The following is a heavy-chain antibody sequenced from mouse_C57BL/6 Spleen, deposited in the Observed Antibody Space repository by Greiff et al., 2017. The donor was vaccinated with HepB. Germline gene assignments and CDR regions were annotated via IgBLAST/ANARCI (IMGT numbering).Heavy chain of an antibody. CDR3: ARKAVTTSAWFAY. CDR2: IWSGGST. J-gene: IGHJ3*01. V-gene: IGHV2-2*01. CDR1: GFSLTSYG. Sequence: VQLQQSGPGLVQPSQCLSITCTVSGFSLTSYGVHWVRQSPGKGLEWLGVIWSGGSTDYNAAFISRLSISKDNSKSQVFFKMNSLQADDTAIYYCARKAVTTSAWFAYWGQGTLVTVSA. D-gene: IGHD2-5*01.